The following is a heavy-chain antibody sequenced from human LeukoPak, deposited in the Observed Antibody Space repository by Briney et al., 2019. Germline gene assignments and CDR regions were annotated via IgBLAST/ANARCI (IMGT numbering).Heavy chain of an antibody. CDR3: ARQVGGTGVFDY. J-gene: IGHJ4*02. D-gene: IGHD1-26*01. V-gene: IGHV4-39*07. CDR2: IYYSGST. Sequence: SETLSLTCTVSGGSISSSSYYWGWIRQPPGKGLEWIGSIYYSGSTYYNPSLKSRVTISVDTSKNQFSLKLSSVTAADTAVYYCARQVGGTGVFDYWGQGTLVTVSS. CDR1: GGSISSSSYY.